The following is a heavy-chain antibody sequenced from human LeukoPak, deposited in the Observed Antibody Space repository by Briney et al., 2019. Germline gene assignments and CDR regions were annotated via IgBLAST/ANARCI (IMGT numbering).Heavy chain of an antibody. J-gene: IGHJ3*02. Sequence: ASVKVSCKASGYTFTGYYMHWVRQAPGQGLEWMGWINPNSGGTNYAQKFQGRVTMTRDTSISTAYMELSRLRSDDTAVYYCALEHTDPWRTSARFDIWGQGTMVTVSS. CDR3: ALEHTDPWRTSARFDI. D-gene: IGHD1-14*01. V-gene: IGHV1-2*02. CDR1: GYTFTGYY. CDR2: INPNSGGT.